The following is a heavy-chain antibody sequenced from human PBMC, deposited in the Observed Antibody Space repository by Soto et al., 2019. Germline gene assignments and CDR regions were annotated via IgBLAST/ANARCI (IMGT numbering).Heavy chain of an antibody. CDR3: ARDYRIAARSLYYYYIDV. J-gene: IGHJ6*03. CDR2: IWYDGSNK. D-gene: IGHD6-6*01. Sequence: QVQLVESGGGVVQPGRSLRLSCAASGFTFSSYGMHWVRQAPGKGLEWVAVIWYDGSNKYYADSVKGRFTITRDNSTNTLYLPMNSLRAEDTAVSYCARDYRIAARSLYYYYIDVWGKGTTVTVSS. CDR1: GFTFSSYG. V-gene: IGHV3-33*01.